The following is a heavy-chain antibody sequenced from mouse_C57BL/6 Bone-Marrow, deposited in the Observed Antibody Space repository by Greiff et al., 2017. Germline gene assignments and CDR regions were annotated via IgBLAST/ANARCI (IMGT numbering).Heavy chain of an antibody. CDR1: GFTFSSYA. CDR3: ARYGNPAY. D-gene: IGHD2-10*02. J-gene: IGHJ4*01. V-gene: IGHV5-4*01. Sequence: EVHLVESGGGLVKPGGSLKLSCAASGFTFSSYAMSWVRQTPEKRLEWVATISDGGSYTYYPDNVKGRFTISRDTAKNNLYLQMSHLKSEDTAMYYCARYGNPAYWGQGTSVTVSS. CDR2: ISDGGSYT.